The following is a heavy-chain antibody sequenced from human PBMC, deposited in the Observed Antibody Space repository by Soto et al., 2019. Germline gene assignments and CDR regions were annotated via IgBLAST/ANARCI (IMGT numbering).Heavy chain of an antibody. Sequence: EVQLLESGGGLVQPGGSLRLSCAASGFTFSSYAMSWVRQAPGKALEWVSAISGSGGSTYYADSVKGRFTISRDNSKNTLYRQMNRLRAEDTAVYYCAKRTAGWYFDLWGCGVLVTFSS. CDR2: ISGSGGST. V-gene: IGHV3-23*01. CDR3: AKRTAGWYFDL. J-gene: IGHJ2*01. CDR1: GFTFSSYA.